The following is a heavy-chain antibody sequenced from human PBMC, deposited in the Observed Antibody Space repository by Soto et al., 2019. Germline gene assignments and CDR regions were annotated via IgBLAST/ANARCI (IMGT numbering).Heavy chain of an antibody. Sequence: PSETLSLTCSVSGGSISSSSYYWGWIRQPPGKGLEWIGNIYYSGSTYYNPSLKSRVTISVDTSKNQFSLKLSSVTAADTAVYYCARVPRNYDILTGYPYYFDYWGQGTLVTVS. CDR2: IYYSGST. CDR1: GGSISSSSYY. J-gene: IGHJ4*02. CDR3: ARVPRNYDILTGYPYYFDY. V-gene: IGHV4-39*07. D-gene: IGHD3-9*01.